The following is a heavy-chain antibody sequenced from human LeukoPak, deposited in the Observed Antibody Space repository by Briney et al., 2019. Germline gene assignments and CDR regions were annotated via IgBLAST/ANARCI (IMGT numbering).Heavy chain of an antibody. CDR1: GGSISSYY. CDR3: ARAYYYDSSGYGPLD. Sequence: PSEILSLTCTVSGGSISSYYWSWIRQPPGKGLEWIGYIHYSGSTNYNPSLKSRVTISVDTSKNQFSLKLSSVTAADTAVYYCARAYYYDSSGYGPLDWGQGTLVTVSS. D-gene: IGHD3-22*01. J-gene: IGHJ4*02. CDR2: IHYSGST. V-gene: IGHV4-59*01.